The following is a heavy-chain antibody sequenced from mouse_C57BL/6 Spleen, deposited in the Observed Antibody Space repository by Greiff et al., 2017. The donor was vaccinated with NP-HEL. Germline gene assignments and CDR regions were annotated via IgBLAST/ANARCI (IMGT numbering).Heavy chain of an antibody. Sequence: QVQLQQSGAELVRPGSSVKLSCKASGYTFTSYWMHWVKQRPIQGFEWIGNIDPSDSETHYNQKFKDKATLTVDKSSSTAYMQLSSLTSEDSAVYYCATGGNWYFDVWGTGTTVTVSS. CDR3: ATGGNWYFDV. V-gene: IGHV1-52*01. J-gene: IGHJ1*03. CDR2: IDPSDSET. CDR1: GYTFTSYW.